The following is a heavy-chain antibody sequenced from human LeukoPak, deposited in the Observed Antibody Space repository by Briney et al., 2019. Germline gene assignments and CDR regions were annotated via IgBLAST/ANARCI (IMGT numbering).Heavy chain of an antibody. CDR1: GFSFSSYG. CDR2: ISGGGGST. J-gene: IGHJ4*02. CDR3: AKSSYYDSSGYYREYYFDH. Sequence: PGGSLRLSCAASGFSFSSYGMTWVRQAPGKGLEWVARISGGGGSTNSADSVKGRFTISRDSSKNTLYLQMNSLRAEDTAVYYCAKSSYYDSSGYYREYYFDHWGQGTLVTVSS. D-gene: IGHD3-22*01. V-gene: IGHV3-23*01.